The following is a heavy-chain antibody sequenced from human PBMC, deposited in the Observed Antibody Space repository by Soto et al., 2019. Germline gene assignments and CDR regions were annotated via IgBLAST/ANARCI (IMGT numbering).Heavy chain of an antibody. CDR1: GGSISSGGYY. J-gene: IGHJ5*02. D-gene: IGHD2-2*01. CDR3: ARVVEDIVVVPAATNWFDP. Sequence: QVQLQESGPGLVKPSQTLSLTCTVSGGSISSGGYYWSWIRQHPGKGLEWIWYIYYSGSTYYNPSLKSRVTVSVHTSKNQFSLKLSSVTAADTAVYYCARVVEDIVVVPAATNWFDPWGQGTLVTVSS. V-gene: IGHV4-31*03. CDR2: IYYSGST.